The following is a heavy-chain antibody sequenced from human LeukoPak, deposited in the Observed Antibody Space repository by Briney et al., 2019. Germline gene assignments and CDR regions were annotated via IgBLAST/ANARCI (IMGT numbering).Heavy chain of an antibody. V-gene: IGHV3-20*04. Sequence: PGGSPRLSCAASGFTFDDYGMSWVRQAPGKGLEWVSGINWNGGSTGYADSVKGRFTISRDNAKNSLYLQMNSLRAEDTALCYCASALGRGNYYDYLLPDYWGQGTLVTVSS. D-gene: IGHD3-22*01. CDR3: ASALGRGNYYDYLLPDY. CDR2: INWNGGST. CDR1: GFTFDDYG. J-gene: IGHJ4*02.